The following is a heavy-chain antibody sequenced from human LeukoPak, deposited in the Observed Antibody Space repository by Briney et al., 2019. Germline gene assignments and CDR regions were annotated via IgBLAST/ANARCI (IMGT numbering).Heavy chain of an antibody. CDR2: IKQDGSEK. Sequence: GGSLRLSCAASGFTFSNYAMTWVRQAPGKGLEWVANIKQDGSEKYYVDSVKGRFTISRDNAKNSLYLQMNSLRAEDTAVYYCARHDYGDYFDYWGQGTLVTVSS. CDR3: ARHDYGDYFDY. V-gene: IGHV3-7*04. CDR1: GFTFSNYA. D-gene: IGHD4-17*01. J-gene: IGHJ4*02.